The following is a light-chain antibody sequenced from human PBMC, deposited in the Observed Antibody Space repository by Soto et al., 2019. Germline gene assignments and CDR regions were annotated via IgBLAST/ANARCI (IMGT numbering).Light chain of an antibody. CDR1: QSVYSN. CDR2: VAS. Sequence: EIVMTQSPATLSVSPGERATLSCRASQSVYSNLAWYQQKPGQAPRLLIYVASTRATGIPARFSGSGSGTEFSLTISSLQSEDSAVYYCQQYQKWSLSFGGGTKVEIK. V-gene: IGKV3-15*01. J-gene: IGKJ4*01. CDR3: QQYQKWSLS.